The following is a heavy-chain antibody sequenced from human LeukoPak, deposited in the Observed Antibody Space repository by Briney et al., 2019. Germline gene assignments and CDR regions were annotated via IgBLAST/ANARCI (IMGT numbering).Heavy chain of an antibody. Sequence: GGSLRLSCAASGFTFSSYAMHWVRQTPGKGLEWVAVISYDGSNKYYADSVKGRFTISRDNSKNTLYLQMNSPRAEDTAVYYCAGGETTVTTTDAFDIWGQGTMVTVSS. V-gene: IGHV3-30-3*01. J-gene: IGHJ3*02. CDR2: ISYDGSNK. CDR1: GFTFSSYA. CDR3: AGGETTVTTTDAFDI. D-gene: IGHD4-17*01.